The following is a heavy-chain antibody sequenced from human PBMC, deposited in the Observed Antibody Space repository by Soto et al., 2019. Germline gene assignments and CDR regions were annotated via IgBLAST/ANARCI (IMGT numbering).Heavy chain of an antibody. CDR1: GFSFKSFV. V-gene: IGHV3-30*19. Sequence: QLVESGGGVVQPGTSLRLSCAASGFSFKSFVMHWVRQVPGKGLQWVALTSYDGNTKYYGDTVQGRFIVSTDNSKNTLDLQMDSLSLENTAFYYCARWATGGGLDLWGQGTLVSVSS. CDR2: TSYDGNTK. CDR3: ARWATGGGLDL. J-gene: IGHJ5*02. D-gene: IGHD7-27*01.